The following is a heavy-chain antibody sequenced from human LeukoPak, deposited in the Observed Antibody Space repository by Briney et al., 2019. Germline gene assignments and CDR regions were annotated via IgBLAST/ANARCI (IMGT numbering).Heavy chain of an antibody. CDR2: IYYSGST. CDR3: ARGLRRYCSGGSCPHAFDI. V-gene: IGHV4-59*01. Sequence: SETLSLTCTVSGGPISSYYWSWIRQPPGKGLEWIGYIYYSGSTNYNPSLKSRVTISVDTSKNQFSLKLSSVTAADTAVYYCARGLRRYCSGGSCPHAFDIWGQGTMVTVSS. D-gene: IGHD2-15*01. J-gene: IGHJ3*02. CDR1: GGPISSYY.